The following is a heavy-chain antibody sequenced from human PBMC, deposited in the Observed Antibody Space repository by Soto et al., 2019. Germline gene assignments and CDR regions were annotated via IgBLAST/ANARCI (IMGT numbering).Heavy chain of an antibody. CDR2: INSDGSST. V-gene: IGHV3-74*01. CDR1: GFTFSSYW. CDR3: ARGPGYDFWSGYLYYFDY. Sequence: HPGGSLRLSCAASGFTFSSYWMHWVRQAPGKGLVWVSRINSDGSSTSYADSVKGRFAISRDNAKNTLYLQMNSLRAEDTAVYYCARGPGYDFWSGYLYYFDYWGQGTLVTVSS. D-gene: IGHD3-3*01. J-gene: IGHJ4*02.